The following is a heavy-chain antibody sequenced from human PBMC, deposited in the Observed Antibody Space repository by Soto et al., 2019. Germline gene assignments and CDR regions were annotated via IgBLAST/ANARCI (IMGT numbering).Heavy chain of an antibody. Sequence: PXESLGLSGAASGFTCSDHHMDWVRQAPGKGLEWVGRARNKAHGYTTAYAASLKGRFTISRDDSKNSLSPQMNSLKTEDTAVYFCARLMGTSFDLWGQGTLVTVSS. CDR1: GFTCSDHH. CDR3: ARLMGTSFDL. CDR2: ARNKAHGYTT. V-gene: IGHV3-72*01. J-gene: IGHJ4*02. D-gene: IGHD2-8*01.